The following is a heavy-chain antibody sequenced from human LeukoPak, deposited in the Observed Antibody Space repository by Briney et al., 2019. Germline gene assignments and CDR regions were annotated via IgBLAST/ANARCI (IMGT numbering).Heavy chain of an antibody. CDR3: ARGVEGYCSSTSCYKRFFVDV. D-gene: IGHD2-2*02. CDR1: GFTFSSYA. V-gene: IGHV3-30*01. J-gene: IGHJ6*04. CDR2: ISYDGSNK. Sequence: PGRSLRLSCAASGFTFSSYAMHWVRQAPGKGLEWVAVISYDGSNKYYADSVKGRFTISRDNSKNTLYLQMNSLRAEDTAVYYCARGVEGYCSSTSCYKRFFVDVWGKGTTVTVSS.